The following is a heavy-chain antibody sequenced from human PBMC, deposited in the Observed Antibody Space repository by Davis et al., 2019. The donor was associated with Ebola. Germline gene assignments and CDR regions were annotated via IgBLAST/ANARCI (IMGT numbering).Heavy chain of an antibody. V-gene: IGHV3-53*01. D-gene: IGHD3-16*02. Sequence: GESLKISCAASGFTVSSNYMSWVRQAPGKGLEWVSVIYSGGSTYYADSVKGRFTISRDNSKNTLYLQMNSLKTEDTAVYYCTGSYRTDDYWGQGTLVTVSS. J-gene: IGHJ4*02. CDR1: GFTVSSNY. CDR2: IYSGGST. CDR3: TGSYRTDDY.